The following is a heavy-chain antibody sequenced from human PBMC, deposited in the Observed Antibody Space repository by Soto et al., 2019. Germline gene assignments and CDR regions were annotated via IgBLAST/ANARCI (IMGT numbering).Heavy chain of an antibody. D-gene: IGHD5-12*01. CDR2: ISTQSGTT. CDR3: ARGGYKDS. J-gene: IGHJ4*02. V-gene: IGHV1-18*01. CDR1: GYTFTNYA. Sequence: QVQLVQYGVEVKKPGASMKISCRTSGYTFTNYAINWVRQAPGQGLEWVAWISTQSGTTKYGQRLQGRVTVTTDTSTSTAYMELRNLRSDDTALYYCARGGYKDSWGQGTLVTVSS.